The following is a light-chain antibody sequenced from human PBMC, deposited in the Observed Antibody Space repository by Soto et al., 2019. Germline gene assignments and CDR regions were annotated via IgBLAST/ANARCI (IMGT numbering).Light chain of an antibody. CDR2: RAS. V-gene: IGKV1-5*03. CDR3: QQYDSYPWT. Sequence: DIKMTQSPSTLSASVGDRVTITCRASQSISTWLAWYQQKPGKAPNLLIYRASSLESGVPSRFSGSGSGTAFTLTISSLQPDDFAIYYCQQYDSYPWTFGQGTKVEI. J-gene: IGKJ1*01. CDR1: QSISTW.